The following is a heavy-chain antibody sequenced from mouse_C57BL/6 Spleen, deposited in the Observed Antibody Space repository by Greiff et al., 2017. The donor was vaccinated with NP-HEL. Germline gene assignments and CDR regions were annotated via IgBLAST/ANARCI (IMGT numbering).Heavy chain of an antibody. Sequence: EVMLVESGGDLVKPGGSLKLSCAASGFTFSSYGMSWVRQTPDKRLEWVATISSGGSYTYYPDSVKGRFTISRDNAKNTLYLQMSSLKSEDTAMYYCARRFTVVDAMDYWGQGTSVTVSS. CDR1: GFTFSSYG. J-gene: IGHJ4*01. CDR3: ARRFTVVDAMDY. CDR2: ISSGGSYT. V-gene: IGHV5-6*02. D-gene: IGHD1-1*01.